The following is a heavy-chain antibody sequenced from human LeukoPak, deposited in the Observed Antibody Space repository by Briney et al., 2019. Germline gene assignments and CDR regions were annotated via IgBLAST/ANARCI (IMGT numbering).Heavy chain of an antibody. J-gene: IGHJ4*02. Sequence: GRSLRLSCAASGFTFSSYGMHWVRQAPGKGLEWVAVISYDGSNKYYADSVKGRFTISRDNSKNTLYLQMNSLRADDTAVYYCAKDSFAEVGYYDSSGYRLPGGYWGQGTLVTVFS. V-gene: IGHV3-30*18. CDR1: GFTFSSYG. CDR2: ISYDGSNK. CDR3: AKDSFAEVGYYDSSGYRLPGGY. D-gene: IGHD3-22*01.